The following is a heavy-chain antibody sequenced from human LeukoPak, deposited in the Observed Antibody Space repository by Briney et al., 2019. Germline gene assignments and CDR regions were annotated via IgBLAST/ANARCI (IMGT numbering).Heavy chain of an antibody. J-gene: IGHJ4*02. CDR3: AKDKGKTGTGTIDS. CDR1: GFSFNDYA. V-gene: IGHV3-9*01. Sequence: PGGSLRLSCAASGFSFNDYAMHWVRQAPGKGLEWVSGITWNSYGIAYADSVKGRFTISRDNAKNSLYVQIDSLRPEDTAFYYCAKDKGKTGTGTIDSWGQGTLVTVSS. D-gene: IGHD1-1*01. CDR2: ITWNSYGI.